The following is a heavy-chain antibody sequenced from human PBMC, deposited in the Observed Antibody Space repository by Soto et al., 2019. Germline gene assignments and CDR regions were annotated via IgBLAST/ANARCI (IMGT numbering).Heavy chain of an antibody. D-gene: IGHD3-10*01. Sequence: SETLSLTCTVSGGSISSGGDYWSWIRQHPGKGLEWIGYIYYSGSTYYNPSLKSRVTISVDTSKNQFSLKLSSVTAADTAVYYCARSMVRGVIGYYYYAMDVWGQGTKVTVSS. J-gene: IGHJ6*02. CDR2: IYYSGST. V-gene: IGHV4-31*03. CDR3: ARSMVRGVIGYYYYAMDV. CDR1: GGSISSGGDY.